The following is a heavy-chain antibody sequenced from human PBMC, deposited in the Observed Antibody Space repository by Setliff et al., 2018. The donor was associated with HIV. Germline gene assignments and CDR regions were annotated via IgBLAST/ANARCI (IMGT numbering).Heavy chain of an antibody. CDR3: AREEKLSAVAGTMYYYYAMDV. J-gene: IGHJ6*02. Sequence: SETLSLTCTVSGGSIRSDSYYWTWIRQPAGEGLEWIGRIYSSGNTNYNPSLESRVTMSVDTSKNQFSLKLSSVTAADTAVYYCAREEKLSAVAGTMYYYYAMDVWGQGTTVTVSS. V-gene: IGHV4-61*02. D-gene: IGHD6-19*01. CDR2: IYSSGNT. CDR1: GGSIRSDSYY.